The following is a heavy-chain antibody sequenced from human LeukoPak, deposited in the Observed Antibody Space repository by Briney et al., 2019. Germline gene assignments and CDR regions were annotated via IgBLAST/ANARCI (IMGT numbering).Heavy chain of an antibody. CDR1: GFTVSSNY. Sequence: GGSLRLSCAASGFTVSSNYMSWVRQAPGKGLEWVSVIYSGGSTYYADSVKGRFTISRDNSKNSLYLQMDSLRDEDTALYYCAKDGLAAAGTRTDYYYMDVWGKGTPVTVSS. V-gene: IGHV3-53*01. CDR2: IYSGGST. CDR3: AKDGLAAAGTRTDYYYMDV. J-gene: IGHJ6*03. D-gene: IGHD6-13*01.